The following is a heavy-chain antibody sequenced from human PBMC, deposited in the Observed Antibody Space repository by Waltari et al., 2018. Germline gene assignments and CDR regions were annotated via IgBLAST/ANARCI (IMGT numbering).Heavy chain of an antibody. CDR1: GGPFRCHY. J-gene: IGHJ1*01. V-gene: IGHV4-34*01. D-gene: IGHD1-26*01. Sequence: QVHLQQWGAGLLKPSETLSLTCAVYGGPFRCHYWAWLRQPPGKGPEWIGENNRGGNINLNPSLKSRVIMSVDTSKNQVFLKLTSVTAADTAVYYCARAEQGGSAVGPDFQHWGQGTLVTVSS. CDR2: NNRGGNI. CDR3: ARAEQGGSAVGPDFQH.